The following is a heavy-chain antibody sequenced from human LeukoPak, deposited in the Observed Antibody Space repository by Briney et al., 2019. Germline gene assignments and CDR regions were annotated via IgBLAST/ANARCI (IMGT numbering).Heavy chain of an antibody. CDR1: GGSISSYY. J-gene: IGHJ3*02. D-gene: IGHD4-17*01. V-gene: IGHV4-59*12. Sequence: SETLSLTCTVSGGSISSYYWNWIRQPPGKGLEWIGLIHYSGSTNYNPSLKSRLTMSVDTSKNQFSLKLSSVIAADTAVYYCARDYGDYIGALDIWGQGTMVTVSS. CDR3: ARDYGDYIGALDI. CDR2: IHYSGST.